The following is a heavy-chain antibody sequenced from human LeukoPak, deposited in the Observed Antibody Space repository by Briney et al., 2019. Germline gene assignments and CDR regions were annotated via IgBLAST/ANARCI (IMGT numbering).Heavy chain of an antibody. CDR1: GGSISSGGYY. V-gene: IGHV4-31*03. CDR2: IYNSGTT. J-gene: IGHJ3*02. CDR3: ARDARYGSGRYLVFNI. Sequence: SETLSLTCTVSGGSISSGGYYWNWIRQHPGKGLEWIGYIYNSGTTYYNPSLKSRVTISEDTSKNQFSLKLRSVTAADTAVYYCARDARYGSGRYLVFNIWGQGKMVTVSS. D-gene: IGHD3-10*01.